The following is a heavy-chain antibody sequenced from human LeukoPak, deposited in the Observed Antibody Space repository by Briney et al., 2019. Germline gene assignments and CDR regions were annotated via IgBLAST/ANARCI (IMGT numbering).Heavy chain of an antibody. Sequence: SETLSLTCTVSGASISGGGYYWTWIRQLPGKGLEWIGYIYYSGSTYYNPSLKSRVTISVDTSKNQFSLKLSSVTAADTAVYYCARNSRLVYYDSSGPFDYWGQGTLVTVSS. J-gene: IGHJ4*02. CDR2: IYYSGST. CDR1: GASISGGGYY. V-gene: IGHV4-31*03. D-gene: IGHD3-22*01. CDR3: ARNSRLVYYDSSGPFDY.